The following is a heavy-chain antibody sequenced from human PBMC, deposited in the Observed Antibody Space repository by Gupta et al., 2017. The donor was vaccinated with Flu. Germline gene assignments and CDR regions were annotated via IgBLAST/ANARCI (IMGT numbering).Heavy chain of an antibody. CDR3: AREPYAYHHLDV. V-gene: IGHV3-21*04. Sequence: EVQLVEAGGGLVKPGGSLRLACTGPGFLFNYHSVNWVRQAPGKGREWVAIISTTETYRDYADSVKGRFIISRDNAHNTSYLQMSSLRDEDTAVYYCAREPYAYHHLDVWGKGTTVIVSS. CDR1: GFLFNYHS. J-gene: IGHJ6*04. D-gene: IGHD2-2*01. CDR2: ISTTETYR.